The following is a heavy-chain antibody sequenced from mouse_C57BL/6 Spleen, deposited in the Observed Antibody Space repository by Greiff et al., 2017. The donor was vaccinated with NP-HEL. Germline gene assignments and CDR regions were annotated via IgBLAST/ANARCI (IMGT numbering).Heavy chain of an antibody. CDR3: ARYSDYGYFDV. CDR1: GFTFTDYY. CDR2: IRNKANGYTT. V-gene: IGHV7-3*01. Sequence: EVKLMESGGGLVQPGGSLSLSCAASGFTFTDYYMSWVRQPPGKALEWLGFIRNKANGYTTEYSAYVKARFTISSDTSKTILYLQMNALRAEDRATYYCARYSDYGYFDVWGTGTTVTVSA. J-gene: IGHJ1*03.